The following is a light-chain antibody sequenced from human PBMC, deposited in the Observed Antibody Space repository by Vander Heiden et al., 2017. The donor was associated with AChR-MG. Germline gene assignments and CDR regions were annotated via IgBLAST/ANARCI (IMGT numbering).Light chain of an antibody. CDR3: SSYTPTSTLV. Sequence: SALTHPASLSGSPGQSITISCTGTSSDVGTYNYVSWYQQHPGKAPKLMIYDVSNRPSGVSNRFSGSKSGNTASLTISGLQAEDVADYFCSSYTPTSTLVFGGGTKLTVL. CDR2: DVS. CDR1: SSDVGTYNY. V-gene: IGLV2-14*03. J-gene: IGLJ3*02.